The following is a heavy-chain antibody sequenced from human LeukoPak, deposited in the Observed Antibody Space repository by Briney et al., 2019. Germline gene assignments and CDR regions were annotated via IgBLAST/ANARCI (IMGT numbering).Heavy chain of an antibody. CDR1: GYTFTSYY. D-gene: IGHD6-13*01. J-gene: IGHJ4*02. V-gene: IGHV1-46*01. CDR2: INPSGGST. Sequence: ASVKVSCKASGYTFTSYYMRWVRQAPGRGLEWMGIINPSGGSTSYAQKFQGRVTMTRDMSTSTVYMELSSLRSEDTAVYYCARVLSASSWYGYFDYWGQGTLVTVSS. CDR3: ARVLSASSWYGYFDY.